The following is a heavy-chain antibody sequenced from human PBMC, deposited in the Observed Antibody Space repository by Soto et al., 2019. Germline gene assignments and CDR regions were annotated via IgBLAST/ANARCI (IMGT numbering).Heavy chain of an antibody. CDR3: ASEEDSSGSHCFDY. J-gene: IGHJ4*02. V-gene: IGHV1-69*02. CDR1: GGTFSSYT. CDR2: IIPILGIA. D-gene: IGHD3-22*01. Sequence: QVQLVQSGAEVKKPGSSVKVSCKASGGTFSSYTISWVRQAPGQGLEWMGRIIPILGIANYAQKFQGRVTITADKYKSTADMEVSGLRSEDTAVYCCASEEDSSGSHCFDYWGQGTLVTVSS.